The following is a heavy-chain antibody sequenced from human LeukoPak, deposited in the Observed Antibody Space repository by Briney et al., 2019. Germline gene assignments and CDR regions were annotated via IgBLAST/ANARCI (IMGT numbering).Heavy chain of an antibody. V-gene: IGHV3-7*01. D-gene: IGHD6-13*01. Sequence: PGGSLRLSCAASGFTFSSFWMSWVRQAPGKGLEWVANVKQDGSEKYYVDSVKGRFTISRDNAKNSLYLQMNSLRAEDTAVYYCARGFPAGYSDTFDIWGQGTMVTVSS. J-gene: IGHJ3*02. CDR2: VKQDGSEK. CDR1: GFTFSSFW. CDR3: ARGFPAGYSDTFDI.